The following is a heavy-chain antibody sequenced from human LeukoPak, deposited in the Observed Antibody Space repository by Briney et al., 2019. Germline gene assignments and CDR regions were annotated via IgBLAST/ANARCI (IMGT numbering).Heavy chain of an antibody. CDR3: ARDPPAYCGGDCYYPN. Sequence: PSETLSLTCTLSGGSIGSYYWSWIRQPPGKGLEWIGYIYYSGSTNYNPSLKSRVTISVDTSKNQFSLKLSSVTAADTAVYYCARDPPAYCGGDCYYPNWGQGTLVTVSS. V-gene: IGHV4-59*01. J-gene: IGHJ4*02. CDR1: GGSIGSYY. CDR2: IYYSGST. D-gene: IGHD2-21*01.